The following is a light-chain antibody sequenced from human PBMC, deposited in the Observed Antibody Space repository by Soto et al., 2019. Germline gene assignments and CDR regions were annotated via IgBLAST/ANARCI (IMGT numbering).Light chain of an antibody. CDR1: GSDVGSYNY. Sequence: QSALTQPASVSGSPGQSITLSCIGTGSDVGSYNYVSWYQQRPGKAPKLMIYEVNNRPSGVSDRFSGSKSANTASLTISGFQSEDEATYYCSSYTTDTIWVFGGGTKITVL. J-gene: IGLJ3*02. CDR2: EVN. V-gene: IGLV2-14*01. CDR3: SSYTTDTIWV.